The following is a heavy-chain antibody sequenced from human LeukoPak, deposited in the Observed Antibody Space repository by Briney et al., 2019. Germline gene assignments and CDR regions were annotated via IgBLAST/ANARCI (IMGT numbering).Heavy chain of an antibody. D-gene: IGHD4-23*01. CDR2: IYYSVTT. V-gene: IGHV4-39*07. CDR1: GGSISSSDYY. CDR3: ARDRLRWPKIDY. J-gene: IGHJ4*02. Sequence: SETLSLTCTVSGGSISSSDYYWGWIRQPPGKGLEWIGSIYYSVTTYYNPSLKSRVTISVDTSKNQFSLKLNPVTAADTAVYYCARDRLRWPKIDYWGQGTLVTVSS.